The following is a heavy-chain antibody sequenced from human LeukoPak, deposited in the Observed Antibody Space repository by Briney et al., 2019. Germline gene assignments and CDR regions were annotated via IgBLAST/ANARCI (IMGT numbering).Heavy chain of an antibody. Sequence: PGGSLRLSCAASGFTFSSYAMHWVRQAPGKGLEWVAVISYDGSNKYYADSVKGRFTISRDNSKNTLYLQMNSLRAEDTAVYYCASDLLDYTTGTTGWFDPWGQGTLVTVSS. V-gene: IGHV3-30*04. CDR1: GFTFSSYA. J-gene: IGHJ5*02. D-gene: IGHD1-1*01. CDR3: ASDLLDYTTGTTGWFDP. CDR2: ISYDGSNK.